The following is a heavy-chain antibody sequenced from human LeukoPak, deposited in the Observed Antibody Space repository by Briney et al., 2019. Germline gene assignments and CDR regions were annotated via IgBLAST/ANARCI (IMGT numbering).Heavy chain of an antibody. CDR2: ISPNSGDT. D-gene: IGHD1-7*01. CDR3: ARGYGLVGTLVDH. CDR1: GYTLTAYY. Sequence: GASVKVSCKASGYTLTAYYMHWVRQAPGQGLEWMGWISPNSGDTDYAQKFQGRVTMTRDRSISTAYMELSNLRLDDTAVYYCARGYGLVGTLVDHWGQGTLVTVSS. J-gene: IGHJ5*02. V-gene: IGHV1-2*02.